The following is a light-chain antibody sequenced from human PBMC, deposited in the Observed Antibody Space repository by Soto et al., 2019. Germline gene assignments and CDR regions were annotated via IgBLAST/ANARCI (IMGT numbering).Light chain of an antibody. Sequence: EIVLTKSPGTLSLSPVERATIFGRASQSVTSSYLAWYQQKPGQAPRLLIYAASSRATGIPDRFSGSGSGTDVTLTISSLQPDDFASDYCQKYNSYPITCGQGTRRAIK. CDR2: AAS. CDR3: QKYNSYPIT. J-gene: IGKJ5*01. V-gene: IGKV3-20*01. CDR1: QSVTSSY.